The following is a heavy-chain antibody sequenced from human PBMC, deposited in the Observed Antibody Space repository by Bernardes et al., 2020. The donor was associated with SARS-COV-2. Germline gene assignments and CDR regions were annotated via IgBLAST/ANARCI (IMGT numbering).Heavy chain of an antibody. Sequence: GGSLRLSCAASGFTFSSFEMNWVRQAPGQGLEWISYISSGGDTIYYADSVKGRFTISRDNAKNSLYLQMNSLRGEDTAVYYCARDQIVDDFWSRYYFGQEQRKNKYYIMDVWGQGTTVTVSS. J-gene: IGHJ6*02. V-gene: IGHV3-48*03. CDR1: GFTFSSFE. CDR3: ARDQIVDDFWSRYYFGQEQRKNKYYIMDV. CDR2: ISSGGDTI. D-gene: IGHD3-3*01.